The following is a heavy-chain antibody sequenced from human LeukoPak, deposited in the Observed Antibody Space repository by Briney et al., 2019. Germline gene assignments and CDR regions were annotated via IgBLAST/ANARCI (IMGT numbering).Heavy chain of an antibody. V-gene: IGHV3-7*01. D-gene: IGHD6-6*01. CDR1: GFTFSSYW. J-gene: IGHJ4*02. Sequence: GGSLRLSCAASGFTFSSYWMSWVRQAPGKGLEWVANIKQDGSEKYYVDSVKGRFTISRDNAKNSLYLQMNSLRAEDTAVYYCARGGRIAARRPFDYWGQGTLVTVSS. CDR3: ARGGRIAARRPFDY. CDR2: IKQDGSEK.